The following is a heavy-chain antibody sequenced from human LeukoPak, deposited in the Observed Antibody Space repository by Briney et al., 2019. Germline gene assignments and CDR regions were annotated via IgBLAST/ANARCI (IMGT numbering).Heavy chain of an antibody. D-gene: IGHD3-16*02. CDR1: GYTFASYG. V-gene: IGHV1-18*01. J-gene: IGHJ5*02. CDR2: ISAYNGNT. Sequence: GASVKVSCKASGYTFASYGITWVRQAPGQGFEWMGWISAYNGNTNYAPKVQGRVTMTTDTSTSTAYMELRSLRSDDTAVYYCAIRLIGNWFDPWGQGTLVTVSS. CDR3: AIRLIGNWFDP.